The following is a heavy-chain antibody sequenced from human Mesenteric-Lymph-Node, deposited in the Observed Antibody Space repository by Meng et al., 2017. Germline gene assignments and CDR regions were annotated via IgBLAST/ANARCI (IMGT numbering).Heavy chain of an antibody. V-gene: IGHV4-4*02. Sequence: QVELQEWGPGLLKPSGVPSLPFGASCLAIICNVRRHRARQPPGKGLEWIGDIGDSGSPNYNPSLNSRISISLDKSKNHFSLKVNSVTAADTAVYYCARGKQDAWELLAYWGQGALVTVSS. J-gene: IGHJ4*02. CDR1: CLAIICNVR. CDR2: IGDSGSP. D-gene: IGHD1-26*01. CDR3: ARGKQDAWELLAY.